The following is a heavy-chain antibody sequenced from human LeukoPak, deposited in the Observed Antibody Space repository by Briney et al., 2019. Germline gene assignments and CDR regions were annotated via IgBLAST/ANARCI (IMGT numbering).Heavy chain of an antibody. J-gene: IGHJ4*02. D-gene: IGHD2-2*01. Sequence: GGSLRLSCAASGFTVSGNYMSWVRQAPGKGLEWVSIIYTGGTTYYADSVKGRFTISRDNSKNTLYLQMNSLRAEDTAVYYCARGLFAAAFYSWGQGTLVTVSS. CDR1: GFTVSGNY. V-gene: IGHV3-53*01. CDR2: IYTGGTT. CDR3: ARGLFAAAFYS.